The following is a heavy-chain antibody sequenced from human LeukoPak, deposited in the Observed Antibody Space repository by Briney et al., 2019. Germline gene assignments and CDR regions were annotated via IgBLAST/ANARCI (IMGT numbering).Heavy chain of an antibody. CDR2: INSDGSST. V-gene: IGHV3-74*01. Sequence: GGSLRLSCAASGFTFSSYWMHWVRQAPGKGLVWVSRINSDGSSTSYADSVKGRFTISRDNAKNTLYLQMNSLRAEDTAVYYCARGGRPFPSEKLLGRSPVRDAFGIWGQGTMVTVSS. CDR1: GFTFSSYW. D-gene: IGHD2-15*01. CDR3: ARGGRPFPSEKLLGRSPVRDAFGI. J-gene: IGHJ3*02.